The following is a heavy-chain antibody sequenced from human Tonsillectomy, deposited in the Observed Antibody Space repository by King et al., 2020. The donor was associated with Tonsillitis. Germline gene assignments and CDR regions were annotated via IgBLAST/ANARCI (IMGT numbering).Heavy chain of an antibody. Sequence: VQLQQWGAGLLKPSETLSPTCAVYGGSFSGYYWSWIRQPPGKGLEWIGEINHSGSTNYNPSLKSRVTISVDTSKNQFSLKLSSVTAADTAVYYCARASTSYYGMDVWGQGTTVTVSS. V-gene: IGHV4-34*01. D-gene: IGHD2-2*01. CDR3: ARASTSYYGMDV. J-gene: IGHJ6*02. CDR1: GGSFSGYY. CDR2: INHSGST.